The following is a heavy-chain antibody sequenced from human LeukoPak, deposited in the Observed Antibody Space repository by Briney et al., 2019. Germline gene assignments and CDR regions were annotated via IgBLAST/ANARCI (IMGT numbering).Heavy chain of an antibody. CDR3: ARGVETRHYYLDY. CDR1: GYTFTAYY. Sequence: ASVKVSCKASGYTFTAYYMHWVRQAPGQGLEWMGWINPNSGGTNYAQKFQGRVTMTRETSISTAYMELSRLRSDDTAVYYCARGVETRHYYLDYWGQGTLVTVSS. CDR2: INPNSGGT. V-gene: IGHV1-2*02. D-gene: IGHD4-23*01. J-gene: IGHJ4*02.